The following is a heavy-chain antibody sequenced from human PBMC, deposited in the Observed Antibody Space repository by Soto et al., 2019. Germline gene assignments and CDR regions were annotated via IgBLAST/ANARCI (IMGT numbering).Heavy chain of an antibody. D-gene: IGHD2-15*01. CDR3: TSLSVGGGTPSSVPFDF. Sequence: GGSLRLSCVASGFTISGSSMHWVRQASGKGLEWVGRIRSEANSYATAYAVSVKGRFTISRDDSKNTAYLQMNSLKTEDTAVYYCTSLSVGGGTPSSVPFDFWGQGTVVTVSS. CDR2: IRSEANSYAT. J-gene: IGHJ4*02. CDR1: GFTISGSS. V-gene: IGHV3-73*01.